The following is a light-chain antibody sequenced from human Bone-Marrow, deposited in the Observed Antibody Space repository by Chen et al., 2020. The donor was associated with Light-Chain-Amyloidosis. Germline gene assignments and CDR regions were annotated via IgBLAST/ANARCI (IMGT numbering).Light chain of an antibody. V-gene: IGKV3-20*01. CDR3: QQDGTSPLT. J-gene: IGKJ4*01. Sequence: EIVLTQSPGTLSLSPGEGANLSCRASQTISSNYLTWYQQKFGQAPRLLIYGSSSRATGIPDRFTGRGYGTDCTLTSNRLEPEDFEKYYCQQDGTSPLTFGGGTKVEIK. CDR1: QTISSNY. CDR2: GSS.